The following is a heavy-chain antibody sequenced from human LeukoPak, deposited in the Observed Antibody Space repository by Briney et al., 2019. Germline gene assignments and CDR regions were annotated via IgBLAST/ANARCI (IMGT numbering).Heavy chain of an antibody. J-gene: IGHJ4*02. CDR1: GYTFTSYG. V-gene: IGHV1-2*06. CDR2: INPNSGGT. D-gene: IGHD6-6*01. Sequence: ASVKVSCKASGYTFTSYGISWVRQAPGQGLEWMGRINPNSGGTNYAQKFQGRVTMTRDTSISTAYMELSRLRSDDTAVYYCASSIAAPYYFDYWGQGTLVTVSS. CDR3: ASSIAAPYYFDY.